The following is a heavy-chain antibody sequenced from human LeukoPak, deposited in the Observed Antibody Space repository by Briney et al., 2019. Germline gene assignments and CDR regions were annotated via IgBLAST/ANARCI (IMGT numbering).Heavy chain of an antibody. CDR3: ANSIQLWDPSFDY. V-gene: IGHV3-30-3*01. J-gene: IGHJ4*02. Sequence: PGGSLRLSCAASGFTFSSYAMHWVRQAPGKGLEWVAVISYDGSNKYYADSVKGRFTISRDNSKNTLYLQMNSLRAEDTAVYYCANSIQLWDPSFDYWGQGTLVTVSS. CDR1: GFTFSSYA. D-gene: IGHD5-18*01. CDR2: ISYDGSNK.